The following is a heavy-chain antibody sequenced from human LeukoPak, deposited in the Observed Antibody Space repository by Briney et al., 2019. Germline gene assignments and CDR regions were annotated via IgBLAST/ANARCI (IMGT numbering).Heavy chain of an antibody. CDR2: ISYDGSTS. CDR3: ARAWDYDSSGYSYLTHFDY. D-gene: IGHD3-22*01. CDR1: GFTFGSSA. Sequence: GRSLRLSCAAPGFTFGSSAMHWVRQAPGKGLEWVAFISYDGSTSYYTDSVKGRFTVSRDNSKNTLFLQMNNLRSEDTAVYYCARAWDYDSSGYSYLTHFDYWGQGTLVTVSS. V-gene: IGHV3-30*03. J-gene: IGHJ4*02.